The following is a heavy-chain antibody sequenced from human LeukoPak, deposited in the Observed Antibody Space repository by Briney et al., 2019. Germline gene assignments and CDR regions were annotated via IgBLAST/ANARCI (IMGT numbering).Heavy chain of an antibody. V-gene: IGHV1-69*04. CDR1: GGTFSSYA. CDR2: IIPILGIA. D-gene: IGHD6-19*01. CDR3: ARDIAGAGTSYFDY. Sequence: SVKVSCKASGGTFSSYAISWVRQAPGQGLEWMGRIIPILGIANYAQKFQGRVTITADKSTSTAYMELSSLRSEDTAVYYCARDIAGAGTSYFDYWGQGTLVTVSS. J-gene: IGHJ4*02.